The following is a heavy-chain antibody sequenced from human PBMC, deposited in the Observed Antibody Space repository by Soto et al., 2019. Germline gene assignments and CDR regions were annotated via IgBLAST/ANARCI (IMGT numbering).Heavy chain of an antibody. CDR1: GFTFRNYG. D-gene: IGHD5-12*01. CDR3: ARDPNIVATMGSIYYYYGMDV. J-gene: IGHJ6*02. CDR2: IKQDGSEK. V-gene: IGHV3-7*01. Sequence: LRLSCAACGFTFRNYGMSWVRQAPGKGLEWVANIKQDGSEKYYVDSVKGRFTISRDNAKNSLYLQMNSLRAEDTAVYYCARDPNIVATMGSIYYYYGMDVWGQGTTVTVSS.